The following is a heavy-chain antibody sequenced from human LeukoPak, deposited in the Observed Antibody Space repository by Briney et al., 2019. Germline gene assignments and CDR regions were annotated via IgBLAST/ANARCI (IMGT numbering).Heavy chain of an antibody. J-gene: IGHJ4*02. Sequence: PGGSLRLSCAASGFTFSSYAMSWVRQAPGKGLEWASAISGSGGSTYYADSVKGRFTISRDNSKNTLYLQMNSLRAEDTAVYYCANGYCSGGSCYPYFDYWGQGTLVTVSS. CDR2: ISGSGGST. CDR3: ANGYCSGGSCYPYFDY. D-gene: IGHD2-15*01. V-gene: IGHV3-23*01. CDR1: GFTFSSYA.